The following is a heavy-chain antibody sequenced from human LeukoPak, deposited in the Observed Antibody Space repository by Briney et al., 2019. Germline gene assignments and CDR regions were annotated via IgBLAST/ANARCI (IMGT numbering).Heavy chain of an antibody. CDR2: ISYDGSNK. CDR1: GFTFSNYG. CDR3: AKGSMGRCSGNSCYSVY. Sequence: GGSLRLSCAASGFTFSNYGMHWVRQAPGKGLERVAVISYDGSNKYYADSVKGRFTISRDNSKNTPYLQMNSLRVEDTAVYYCAKGSMGRCSGNSCYSVYWGQGTLVTVSS. J-gene: IGHJ4*02. D-gene: IGHD5-12*01. V-gene: IGHV3-30*18.